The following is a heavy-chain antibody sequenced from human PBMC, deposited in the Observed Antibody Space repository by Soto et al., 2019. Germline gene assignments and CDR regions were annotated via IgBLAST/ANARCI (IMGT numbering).Heavy chain of an antibody. CDR2: VNAGGSA. J-gene: IGHJ4*02. Sequence: QVQLQQWGAGLLKPSETLSLRCAVYGGSLSGYTWTWIRQSPGKGLEWIGQVNAGGSANDNPSLKSRATLSVGTSNTEFSLELTSVTAADTGVYYCARGLFSGTYYSGGWYFFDYWGQGTLVTVSS. D-gene: IGHD1-26*01. CDR3: ARGLFSGTYYSGGWYFFDY. CDR1: GGSLSGYT. V-gene: IGHV4-34*04.